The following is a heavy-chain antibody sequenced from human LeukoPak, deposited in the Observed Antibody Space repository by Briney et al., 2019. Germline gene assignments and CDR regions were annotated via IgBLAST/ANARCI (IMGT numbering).Heavy chain of an antibody. V-gene: IGHV1-2*02. J-gene: IGHJ4*02. CDR1: GYTFTAYY. D-gene: IGHD2-2*01. CDR3: ARVYCSSTSCQVDY. Sequence: ASVRVSCKASGYTFTAYYMHWVRQAPGQGLEWMGWINPNSGGTNYAQKFQGRVTMTRDTSISTAYMELSRLRSDDTAVYYCARVYCSSTSCQVDYWGQGTLVTVSS. CDR2: INPNSGGT.